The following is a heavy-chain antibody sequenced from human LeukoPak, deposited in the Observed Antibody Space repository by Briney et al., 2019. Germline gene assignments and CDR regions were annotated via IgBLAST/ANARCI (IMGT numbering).Heavy chain of an antibody. Sequence: GGSLRLSCAASGFTFSSYGMHWVRQAPGKGLEWVAFIRYDGSNKYYADYVKGRFTIYRDNSKNTLYLQMNSLRAEDTAVYYCAKGSVVPAAMGVPAFDIWGQGTMVTVSS. V-gene: IGHV3-30*02. J-gene: IGHJ3*02. CDR2: IRYDGSNK. CDR1: GFTFSSYG. D-gene: IGHD2-2*01. CDR3: AKGSVVPAAMGVPAFDI.